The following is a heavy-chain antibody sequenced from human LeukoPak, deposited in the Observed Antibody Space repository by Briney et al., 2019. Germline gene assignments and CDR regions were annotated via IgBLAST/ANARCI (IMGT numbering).Heavy chain of an antibody. CDR1: GGSISSSNYY. J-gene: IGHJ4*02. Sequence: PSETLSLTCTVSGGSISSSNYYWGWIRQPPGKGLEWIGSIYYSGSTYYNPSLKSRVTISVDTSKNQFSLKLSSVTAADTAVCYCARVSGGYSYGYGDYWGQGTLVTVSS. V-gene: IGHV4-39*07. CDR3: ARVSGGYSYGYGDY. D-gene: IGHD5-18*01. CDR2: IYYSGST.